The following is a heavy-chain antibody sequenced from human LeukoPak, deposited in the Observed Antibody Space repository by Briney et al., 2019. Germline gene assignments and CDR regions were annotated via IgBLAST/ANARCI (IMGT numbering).Heavy chain of an antibody. Sequence: GGSLRLSCAASGFTFSSYAMSWVRQAPGKGLEWVSAISGSGGSTYYADSVKGRFTISRDNSKNTLYLQMNSLRAEDTAVYYCAMGGIAARPPHNWFDPWGQGTLVTVSS. V-gene: IGHV3-23*01. CDR1: GFTFSSYA. J-gene: IGHJ5*02. D-gene: IGHD6-6*01. CDR3: AMGGIAARPPHNWFDP. CDR2: ISGSGGST.